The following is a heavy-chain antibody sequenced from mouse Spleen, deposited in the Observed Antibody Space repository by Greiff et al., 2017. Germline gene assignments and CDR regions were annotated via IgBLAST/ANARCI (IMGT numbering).Heavy chain of an antibody. CDR1: GFTFSDYG. CDR3: ASYGNFYAMDY. CDR2: ISSGSSTI. V-gene: IGHV5-17*01. J-gene: IGHJ4*01. D-gene: IGHD2-1*01. Sequence: DVKLVESGGGLVKPGGSLKLSCAASGFTFSDYGMHWVRQAPEKGLEWVAYISSGSSTIYYADTVKGRFTISRDNAKNTLFLQMTSLRSEDTAMYYCASYGNFYAMDYWGQGTSVTVSS.